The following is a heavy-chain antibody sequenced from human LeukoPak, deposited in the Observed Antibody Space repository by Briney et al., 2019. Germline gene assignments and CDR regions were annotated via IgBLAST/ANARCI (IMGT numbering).Heavy chain of an antibody. CDR3: AKGPGAAVGKRYIQH. CDR1: GFTFNDYA. D-gene: IGHD6-13*01. V-gene: IGHV3-43D*03. CDR2: ISWDSGNT. J-gene: IGHJ1*01. Sequence: GGSLRLSCAASGFTFNDYAMHWVRQAPGKGLEWVSLISWDSGNTYYADPVKGRFTISRDNSKNSLSLQMNSLRAEDTALYYCAKGPGAAVGKRYIQHWGQGTLVTVSS.